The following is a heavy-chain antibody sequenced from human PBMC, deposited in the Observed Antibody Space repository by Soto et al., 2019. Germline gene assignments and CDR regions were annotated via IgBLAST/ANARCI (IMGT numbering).Heavy chain of an antibody. CDR1: GGSFSGYY. Sequence: QVQLQQWGAGLLKPSETLSLTCAVYGGSFSGYYWSWIRQPPGKGLEWIGEINHSGSTNYNPSLKSRVTISVDTYKHQFSLQLSSVTAADTAVYYCARAPYSSGTGRTYYFDYWGQGTLVTVSS. D-gene: IGHD6-19*01. CDR2: INHSGST. V-gene: IGHV4-34*01. J-gene: IGHJ4*02. CDR3: ARAPYSSGTGRTYYFDY.